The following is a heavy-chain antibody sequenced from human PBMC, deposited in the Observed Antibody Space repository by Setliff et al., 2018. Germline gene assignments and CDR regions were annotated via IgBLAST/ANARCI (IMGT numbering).Heavy chain of an antibody. V-gene: IGHV1-18*01. CDR2: ISAQDGNT. CDR3: TRGRGPRVVVAVPLDF. D-gene: IGHD2-15*01. CDR1: GYSFLSYG. J-gene: IGHJ4*02. Sequence: GASVKVSCKASGYSFLSYGITWVRQAPGQGLEWMGWISAQDGNTIYAQKFQGRVTMTTDTSTGTAYMELRTLSSDDTAVYYCTRGRGPRVVVAVPLDFWGQGTLVTVSS.